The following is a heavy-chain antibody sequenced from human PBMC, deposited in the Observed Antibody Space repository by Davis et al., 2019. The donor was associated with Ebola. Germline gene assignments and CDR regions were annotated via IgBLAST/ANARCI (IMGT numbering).Heavy chain of an antibody. J-gene: IGHJ4*02. D-gene: IGHD3-10*01. Sequence: SETLSLTCTVSGGSISSSSYYWGWIRQPPGKGLEWIGSIYYSGSTYYNPSLKSRVTISVDTSKNQFSLKLSSVTAADTAVYYCARRRAFGSGSYMYWGQGTLVTVSS. CDR1: GGSISSSSYY. V-gene: IGHV4-39*07. CDR2: IYYSGST. CDR3: ARRRAFGSGSYMY.